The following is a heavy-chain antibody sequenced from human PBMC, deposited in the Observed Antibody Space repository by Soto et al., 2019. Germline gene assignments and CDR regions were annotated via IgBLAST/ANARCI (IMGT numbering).Heavy chain of an antibody. CDR1: GFSFSAYA. D-gene: IGHD3-10*01. J-gene: IGHJ3*02. CDR3: AKCSTMVRGVIEKSPDAFDI. CDR2: LVGSGADK. V-gene: IGHV3-23*01. Sequence: GGSLRLSCAASGFSFSAYAMNWVRQAPGKGLQWVSGLVGSGADKNYADSVKGRFTISRDNSKSTLYLQMNSLRAEDTAVYYCAKCSTMVRGVIEKSPDAFDIWGQGTMVTVSS.